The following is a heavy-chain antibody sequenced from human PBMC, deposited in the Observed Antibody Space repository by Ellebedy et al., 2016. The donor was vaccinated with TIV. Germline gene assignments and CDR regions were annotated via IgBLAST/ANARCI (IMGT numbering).Heavy chain of an antibody. CDR3: ARGGKLWNTAMVDDAFDI. J-gene: IGHJ3*02. D-gene: IGHD5-18*01. Sequence: MPSETLSLTCTVSGGSISSSTYYWGWIRQSPGKGLEWIGNISYSGSTYYNPSLKSRVTISVDTSKKHFSLKLSSVTAADTAGYCCARGGKLWNTAMVDDAFDIWGQGTMVTVSS. V-gene: IGHV4-39*02. CDR1: GGSISSSTYY. CDR2: ISYSGST.